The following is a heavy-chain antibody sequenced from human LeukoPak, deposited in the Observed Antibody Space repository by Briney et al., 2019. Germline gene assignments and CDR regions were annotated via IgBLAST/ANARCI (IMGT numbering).Heavy chain of an antibody. J-gene: IGHJ6*03. D-gene: IGHD1-26*01. CDR2: INPNSGGT. V-gene: IGHV1-2*02. Sequence: ASVKVSCKASGYTFTGYYMHWVRQAPGQGLEWMGWINPNSGGTNYAQKFQGRVTMTRDTSISTAYMELSRLRSDDTAVYYCARWSQPQGPNYYYYMDVWGKGTTVTVSS. CDR3: ARWSQPQGPNYYYYMDV. CDR1: GYTFTGYY.